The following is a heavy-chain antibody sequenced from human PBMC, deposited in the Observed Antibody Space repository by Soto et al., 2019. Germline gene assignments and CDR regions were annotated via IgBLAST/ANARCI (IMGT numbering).Heavy chain of an antibody. Sequence: SETLSLTCAVYGGSFSGYYWSWIRQPPGKGLEWIGEINHSGSTNYNPSLKSRVTISVDTSKNQFSLKLSSVTAADTAVYYCARGRARIWDRGYYYYGMDVWGQGTTVTVSS. D-gene: IGHD2-15*01. J-gene: IGHJ6*02. CDR3: ARGRARIWDRGYYYYGMDV. V-gene: IGHV4-34*01. CDR2: INHSGST. CDR1: GGSFSGYY.